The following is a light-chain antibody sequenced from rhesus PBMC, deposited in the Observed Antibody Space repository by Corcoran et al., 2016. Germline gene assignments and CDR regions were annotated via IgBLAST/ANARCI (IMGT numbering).Light chain of an antibody. CDR1: QSVNSN. CDR2: DAS. V-gene: IGKV3-35*01. CDR3: QQESVWPLT. J-gene: IGKJ4*01. Sequence: EIVMTQSPATLSLSPGERGILSCRASQSVNSNLAWYQKKPGQATRLLIYDASNRATGIPDRFSGSGAGTDFTLTSTRLEPEDGGDYYGQQESVWPLTVGGGTKVEIK.